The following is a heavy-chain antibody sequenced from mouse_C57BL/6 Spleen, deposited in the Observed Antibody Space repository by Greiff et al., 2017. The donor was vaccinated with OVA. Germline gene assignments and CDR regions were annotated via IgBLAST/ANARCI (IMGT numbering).Heavy chain of an antibody. V-gene: IGHV1-15*01. CDR2: IDPETGGT. CDR3: TRGVGGLYYFGG. J-gene: IGHJ2*01. Sequence: VQLQESGAELVRPGASVTLSCKASGYTFTDYEMHWVKQTPVHGLEWIGAIDPETGGTAYNQKFKGKAILTADKSSSTAYMELRSLTSEDSAVYYCTRGVGGLYYFGGWGKGATLSVAS. CDR1: GYTFTDYE.